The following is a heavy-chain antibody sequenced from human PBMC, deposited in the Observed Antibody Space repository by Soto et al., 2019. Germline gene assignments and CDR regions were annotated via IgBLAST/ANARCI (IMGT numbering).Heavy chain of an antibody. CDR2: ISYDGSNK. D-gene: IGHD3-10*01. CDR1: GFTFSSYA. CDR3: ARVFRPALRSGSSDY. J-gene: IGHJ4*02. Sequence: GGSLRLSCAASGFTFSSYAMHWVRQAPGKGLEWVAVISYDGSNKYYADSVKGRFTISRDNSKNTLYLQMNSLRAEDTAVYYCARVFRPALRSGSSDYWGQGTLVTVSS. V-gene: IGHV3-30-3*01.